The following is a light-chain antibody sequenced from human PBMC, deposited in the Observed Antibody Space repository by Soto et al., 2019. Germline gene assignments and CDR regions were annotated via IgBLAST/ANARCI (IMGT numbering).Light chain of an antibody. CDR2: EVT. Sequence: QSVLTQPPSVSGSPGQSVTISCAGTSSDVGSYNRVSWYQQPPGTAPKLIIYEVTNRPSGVPDRFSGSKSGNTASLTISGLQAEDYADYYCCSCTSGSTPCVFGTGTKVTVL. CDR1: SSDVGSYNR. CDR3: CSCTSGSTPCV. V-gene: IGLV2-18*02. J-gene: IGLJ1*01.